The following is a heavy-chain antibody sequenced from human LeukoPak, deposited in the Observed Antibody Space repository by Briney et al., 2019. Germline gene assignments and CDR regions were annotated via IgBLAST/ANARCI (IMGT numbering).Heavy chain of an antibody. CDR1: GASISTINW. J-gene: IGHJ4*02. D-gene: IGHD6-13*01. V-gene: IGHV4-4*02. CDR2: IHHSGTA. Sequence: SGTLSLTCAVSGASISTINWWTWVRQPPGKGLEWIGDIHHSGTANYNPSLKSRVTISLDKSTSQFSLKLSSMTAADTALYFCARVSNSWYSLDHWGQGAPVTVTS. CDR3: ARVSNSWYSLDH.